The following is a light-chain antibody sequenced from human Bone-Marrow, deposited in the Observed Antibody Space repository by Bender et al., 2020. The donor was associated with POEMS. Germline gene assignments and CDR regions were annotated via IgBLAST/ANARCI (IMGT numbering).Light chain of an antibody. Sequence: QSALTQPASVSGSPGQSITISCTGTSSDIGSYNLVSWYQQHPGKAPKLLIYEVTKRPSGVSTRFSGSKSGNTASLTISGLQAEDEADYYCSSYTSSSTWMFGGGTRLTVL. CDR2: EVT. V-gene: IGLV2-14*02. J-gene: IGLJ3*02. CDR3: SSYTSSSTWM. CDR1: SSDIGSYNL.